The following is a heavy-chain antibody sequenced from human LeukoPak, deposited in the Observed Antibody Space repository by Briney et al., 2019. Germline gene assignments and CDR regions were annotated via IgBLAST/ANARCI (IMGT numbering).Heavy chain of an antibody. CDR3: AKDFTNYYYMDV. J-gene: IGHJ6*03. CDR2: ISGSGGST. Sequence: GGSLRLSCAASGFTFSSYAMSWVRQAPGKGLEWVSAISGSGGSTYYADSVKGRFTISRDNSKNTLYLQMNSLRVEDTAIYYCAKDFTNYYYMDVWGKGTTVTVSS. V-gene: IGHV3-23*01. CDR1: GFTFSSYA. D-gene: IGHD1-1*01.